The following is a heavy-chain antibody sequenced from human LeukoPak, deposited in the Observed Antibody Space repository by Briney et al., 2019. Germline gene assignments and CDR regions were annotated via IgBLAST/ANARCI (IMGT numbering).Heavy chain of an antibody. CDR1: GYTLTELS. Sequence: GASVKVSCKVSGYTLTELSMHWVRQAPGKGPMWVSRICPDGTVTNYADSVKARFIISRDNARNTVYLQMNSLRVEDTAVYYCVRDFRSADYWGQGTLVTVSS. V-gene: IGHV3-74*01. CDR3: VRDFRSADY. CDR2: ICPDGTVT. J-gene: IGHJ4*02.